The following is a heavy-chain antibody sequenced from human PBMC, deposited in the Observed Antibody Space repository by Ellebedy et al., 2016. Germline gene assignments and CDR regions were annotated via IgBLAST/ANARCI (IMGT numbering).Heavy chain of an antibody. CDR3: ARDRAVAGRANSNYYYYGMDV. D-gene: IGHD6-19*01. CDR1: GGSISSYY. Sequence: SETLSLTCTVSGGSISSYYWSWIRQPPGKGLEWIGYIYYSGSTNYNPSLKSRVTISVDTSKNQFSLKLRSVTAADTAVYYCARDRAVAGRANSNYYYYGMDVWGQGTTVTVSS. V-gene: IGHV4-59*01. J-gene: IGHJ6*02. CDR2: IYYSGST.